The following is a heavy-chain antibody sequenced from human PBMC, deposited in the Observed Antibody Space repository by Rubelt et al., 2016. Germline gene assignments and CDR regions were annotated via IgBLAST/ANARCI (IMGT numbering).Heavy chain of an antibody. J-gene: IGHJ6*02. Sequence: GGGLVQPGGSLRLSCAASGFSFSALWMHWVRQTPGKGLVWVSLINTDGSATTYADSVRGRFTVSRDNAKNAVFLQMNSLRAEDTAVYYCATSCSGGGCWSYYYYGTDVWGQGTSVTVSS. CDR2: INTDGSAT. CDR3: ATSCSGGGCWSYYYYGTDV. V-gene: IGHV3-74*01. D-gene: IGHD2-15*01. CDR1: GFSFSALW.